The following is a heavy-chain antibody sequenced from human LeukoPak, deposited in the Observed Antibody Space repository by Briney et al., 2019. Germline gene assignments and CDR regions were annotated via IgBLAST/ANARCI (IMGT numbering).Heavy chain of an antibody. CDR2: IQNDGSKK. Sequence: PGGSLRLACVASGFSFSYYGMHWGRQAPGKGLEWLAFIQNDGSKKYYADCMKGQFTISRDNSKNTLYLQMNRLRGEDTAVYYCARDLHPWAGDYWGQGTLVTVSS. CDR3: ARDLHPWAGDY. V-gene: IGHV3-30*02. J-gene: IGHJ4*02. CDR1: GFSFSYYG.